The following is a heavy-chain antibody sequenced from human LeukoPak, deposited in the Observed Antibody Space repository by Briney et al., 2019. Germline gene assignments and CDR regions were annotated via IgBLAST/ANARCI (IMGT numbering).Heavy chain of an antibody. Sequence: SETLSLTCTVSGGSISSGGYYWSWVRQHPGKGLEWIGYIYYSGSTYYNPSLKSRVTISVDTSKNQFSLKLSSVTAADTAVYYCARAPLDYGDNYFDYWGQGTLVTVSS. CDR3: ARAPLDYGDNYFDY. CDR1: GGSISSGGYY. J-gene: IGHJ4*02. V-gene: IGHV4-31*03. D-gene: IGHD4-17*01. CDR2: IYYSGST.